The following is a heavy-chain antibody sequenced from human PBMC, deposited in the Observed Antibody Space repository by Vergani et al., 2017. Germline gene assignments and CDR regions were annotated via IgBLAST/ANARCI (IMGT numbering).Heavy chain of an antibody. CDR3: AKVCGSTSCPYGGGAFDV. Sequence: EVQLLESGGDLVQPGGSLRLSCAASGFSFTTYAMSWVRQAPGKGLEWVSTINTNGDYTRYGDSVTGRFTISRDNSKSTLYLQMNSLRAEDTAIYYCAKVCGSTSCPYGGGAFDVWGHGTMVTVSS. J-gene: IGHJ3*01. CDR1: GFSFTTYA. CDR2: INTNGDYT. V-gene: IGHV3-23*01. D-gene: IGHD2-2*01.